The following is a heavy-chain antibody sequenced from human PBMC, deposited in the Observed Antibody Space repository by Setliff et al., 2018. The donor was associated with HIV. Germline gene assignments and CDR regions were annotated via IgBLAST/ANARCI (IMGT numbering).Heavy chain of an antibody. CDR3: VGGFWSGPLFDP. CDR1: GGSISSDAYY. CDR2: IYYSGST. Sequence: SETLSLTCAVSGGSISSDAYYWSWIRQCPGKGLEWIGYIYYSGSTYYNPSLKSRITISVDTSKNQFSLKLSSVTAADTAVYYCVGGFWSGPLFDPWGRGTLVTVSS. D-gene: IGHD3-3*01. V-gene: IGHV4-30-4*08. J-gene: IGHJ5*01.